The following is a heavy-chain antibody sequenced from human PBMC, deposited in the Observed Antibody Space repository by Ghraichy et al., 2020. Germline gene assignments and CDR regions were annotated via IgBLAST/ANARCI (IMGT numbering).Heavy chain of an antibody. CDR3: AKLCSGGSCYVGGDY. CDR1: GFTFSSYA. J-gene: IGHJ4*02. V-gene: IGHV3-23*01. D-gene: IGHD2-15*01. CDR2: ISGSGGST. Sequence: LSLTCAASGFTFSSYAMSWVRQAPGKGLEWVSAISGSGGSTYYADSVKGRFTISRDNSKNTLYLQMNSLRAEDTAVYYCAKLCSGGSCYVGGDYWGQGTLVTVSS.